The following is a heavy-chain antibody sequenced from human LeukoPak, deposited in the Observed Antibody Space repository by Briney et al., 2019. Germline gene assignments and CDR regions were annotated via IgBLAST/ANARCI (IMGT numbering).Heavy chain of an antibody. V-gene: IGHV3-23*01. CDR1: GFTFSNYA. CDR3: AKNYGTSRPFYDY. CDR2: ISGEGIYT. Sequence: GGSLRLSCAASGFTFSNYAMTWVRQAPGKGLQWVSVISGEGIYTYYIDSVKGRFTTSRDNSKNTLFLQMNSLRADDTAVYYCAKNYGTSRPFYDYWGQGIVVTVSS. J-gene: IGHJ4*02. D-gene: IGHD4-17*01.